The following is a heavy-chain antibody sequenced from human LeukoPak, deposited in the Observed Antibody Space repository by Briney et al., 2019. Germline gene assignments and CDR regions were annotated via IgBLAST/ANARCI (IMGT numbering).Heavy chain of an antibody. CDR1: GYTFTNFD. V-gene: IGHV1-8*01. CDR2: INPNSGNT. CDR3: ARGPPWRGGSYFIDV. Sequence: ASVKVSCKACGYTFTNFDINWVRQAPGQGLEWMGWINPNSGNTGYAQKFQGRVTMTMNTSITTAYMELSSLISEDAAVYYCARGPPWRGGSYFIDVWGRGTTVTVSS. J-gene: IGHJ6*03. D-gene: IGHD3-10*01.